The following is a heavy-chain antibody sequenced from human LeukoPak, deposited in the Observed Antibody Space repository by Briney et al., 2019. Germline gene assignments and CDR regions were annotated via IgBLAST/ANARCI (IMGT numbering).Heavy chain of an antibody. CDR1: GYSFTGYH. J-gene: IGHJ3*01. CDR3: AREFSSKLEWLAYVTGDDAFDV. V-gene: IGHV1-2*02. Sequence: ASVKVSCKAFGYSFTGYHLHWVRQAPRQGLEWMGWVNPKTGGTNYARKFQGRVTMTRHTSINTVNMELSRLTSDDTAVYYCAREFSSKLEWLAYVTGDDAFDVWGQGTMITVS. CDR2: VNPKTGGT. D-gene: IGHD3-3*01.